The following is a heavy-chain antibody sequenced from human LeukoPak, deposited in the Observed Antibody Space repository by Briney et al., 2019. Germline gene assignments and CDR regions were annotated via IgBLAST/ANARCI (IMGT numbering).Heavy chain of an antibody. V-gene: IGHV4-38-2*01. D-gene: IGHD3-9*01. J-gene: IGHJ5*02. Sequence: SETLSLTCAVSGYSISSGYYWGWIRQPPGQGLEWIGSIYHSGSTYYNPSLKSLVTISVDTSKNPFSLKLSSVTAADTAVYYCALVRYFDWLSRTTFDPWGQGTLVTVSS. CDR1: GYSISSGYY. CDR3: ALVRYFDWLSRTTFDP. CDR2: IYHSGST.